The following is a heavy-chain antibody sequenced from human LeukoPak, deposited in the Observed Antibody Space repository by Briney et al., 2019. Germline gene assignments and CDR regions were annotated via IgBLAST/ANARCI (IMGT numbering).Heavy chain of an antibody. CDR3: ARDLFYDSSGYYASDS. Sequence: GGSLRLSCAASGFTFSSCAMSWVRQAPGKGLEWVSAISGSGGRTYYADSVKGRFTISRDNSKNTLYLQMNSLRAEDTAVYYCARDLFYDSSGYYASDSWGQGTLVTVSS. V-gene: IGHV3-23*01. CDR2: ISGSGGRT. CDR1: GFTFSSCA. D-gene: IGHD3-22*01. J-gene: IGHJ4*02.